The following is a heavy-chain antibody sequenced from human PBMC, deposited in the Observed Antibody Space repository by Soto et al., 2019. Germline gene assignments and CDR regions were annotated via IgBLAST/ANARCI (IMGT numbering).Heavy chain of an antibody. V-gene: IGHV1-69*13. D-gene: IGHD1-26*01. J-gene: IGHJ3*02. CDR2: IIPIFGTA. Sequence: SVKVSCKASGVTFSSYAISWVRQAPGQGLEWMGGIIPIFGTANYARKFQGRVTITADESTSTAYMELSSLRSEDTAVYYCARCYSGSYHDAFDIWGQGTMVTVS. CDR3: ARCYSGSYHDAFDI. CDR1: GVTFSSYA.